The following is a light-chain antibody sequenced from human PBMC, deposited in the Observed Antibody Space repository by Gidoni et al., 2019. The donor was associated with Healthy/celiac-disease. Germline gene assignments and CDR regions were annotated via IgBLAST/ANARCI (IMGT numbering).Light chain of an antibody. CDR3: QQYNSYSRT. V-gene: IGKV1-5*03. J-gene: IGKJ1*01. Sequence: DIQMTQSPSTLSASVVDRVTITCRASQSISSWLAWYQQKPGKAPKLLIYKASSLESGVQSRFSGSGSGTEFTLTISSLQPDDFATYYCQQYNSYSRTFGQGTKVEIK. CDR1: QSISSW. CDR2: KAS.